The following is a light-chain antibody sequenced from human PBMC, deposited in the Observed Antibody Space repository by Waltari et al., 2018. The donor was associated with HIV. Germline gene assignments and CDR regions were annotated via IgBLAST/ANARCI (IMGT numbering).Light chain of an antibody. V-gene: IGLV7-46*01. CDR2: DTS. J-gene: IGLJ2*01. CDR3: LLSYGGPRV. CDR1: TGAVTSGHS. Sequence: QAVVTQEPSLTVSPGGTVTLTCGSSTGAVTSGHSPYWFQQRPGQAPRTLIHDTSNKHSWTPARVAGSLLGGKAALTLSGAQPEDEAEYYCLLSYGGPRVFGGGTKLTVL.